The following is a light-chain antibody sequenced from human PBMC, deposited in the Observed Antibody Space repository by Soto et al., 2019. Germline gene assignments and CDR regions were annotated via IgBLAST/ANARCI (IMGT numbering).Light chain of an antibody. CDR1: QTVTNNY. Sequence: EIALTQSPGTLSLSPGERATLSCRASQTVTNNYLAWYQQRPGQAPRLLIYGVSTRATGIPDRFGGSGSGTDFTLTISRLEPEDFAVYFCQQYGSSPLFTFGPGTKVDI. J-gene: IGKJ3*01. V-gene: IGKV3-20*01. CDR3: QQYGSSPLFT. CDR2: GVS.